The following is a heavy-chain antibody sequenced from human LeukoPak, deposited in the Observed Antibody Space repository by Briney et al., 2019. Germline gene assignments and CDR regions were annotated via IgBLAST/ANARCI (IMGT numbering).Heavy chain of an antibody. Sequence: ASVKVSCKASGYIFTGYYMHWVRQAPGQGLEWIGWINTNSGGTNYAQRFQGRVTMTRDTSISTAYMELSRLRSDDTAVYYCAREEFGSSSWSAFDYWGQGTLVTVSS. CDR3: AREEFGSSSWSAFDY. CDR1: GYIFTGYY. V-gene: IGHV1-2*02. J-gene: IGHJ4*02. CDR2: INTNSGGT. D-gene: IGHD6-13*01.